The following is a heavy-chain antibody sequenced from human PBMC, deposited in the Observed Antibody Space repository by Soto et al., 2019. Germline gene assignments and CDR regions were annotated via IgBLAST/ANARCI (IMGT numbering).Heavy chain of an antibody. Sequence: EVQLVQSGGGLVQPGGSLKLSCAASGFTFSGSAMHWVRQASGKGLEWVGRIRTKANSYATGYATSVKGRFTISRDDSKNTAYLQMNSLKIEDTAVYDCTSSPGDAYTYDSWAQGTLVTVSS. V-gene: IGHV3-73*02. CDR2: IRTKANSYAT. CDR3: TSSPGDAYTYDS. D-gene: IGHD1-26*01. CDR1: GFTFSGSA. J-gene: IGHJ5*01.